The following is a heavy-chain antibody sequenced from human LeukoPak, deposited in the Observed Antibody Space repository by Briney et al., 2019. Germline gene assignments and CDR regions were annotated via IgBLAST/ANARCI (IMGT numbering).Heavy chain of an antibody. CDR3: ARDSTWLLDY. CDR1: GFTFSSRW. D-gene: IGHD6-19*01. J-gene: IGHJ4*02. V-gene: IGHV3-7*03. CDR2: IKEDGSVK. Sequence: GGSLRLSCTASGFTFSSRWMTWVRQPPGKGLEWVANIKEDGSVKYYVDSVKGRFTISRDNTKNVLHLQMNSLRADDTAVYFCARDSTWLLDYWGQGTLITVSS.